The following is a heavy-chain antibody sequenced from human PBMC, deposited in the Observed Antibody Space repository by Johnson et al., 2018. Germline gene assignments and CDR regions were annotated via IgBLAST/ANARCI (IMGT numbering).Heavy chain of an antibody. D-gene: IGHD2-15*01. V-gene: IGHV3-23*01. CDR1: GFXFSSYA. CDR3: AREGGYCSGGSCYSYYYYYYMDV. CDR2: ISGSGGST. J-gene: IGHJ6*03. Sequence: VQSGRSLRLXCAAXGFXFSSYAMSWVRQAPGKGLEWVSAISGSGGSTYYADSVKGRFTIPRDNSKNTLYLQMNSLRGDDTAVYYCAREGGYCSGGSCYSYYYYYYMDVWGKGTTVTVSS.